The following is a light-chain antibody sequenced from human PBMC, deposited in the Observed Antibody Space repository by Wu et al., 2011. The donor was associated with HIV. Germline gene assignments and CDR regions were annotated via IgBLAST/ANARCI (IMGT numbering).Light chain of an antibody. CDR3: QQYGSSPYT. V-gene: IGKV3-20*01. CDR2: GAS. CDR1: QSVSSSY. Sequence: RASQSVSSSYLAWYQXKPGQAPRLLIYGASSRATGIPDRFSGSGSGTDFTLTISRLEPEDFAVYYCQQYGSSPYTFGQGTKLEIK. J-gene: IGKJ2*01.